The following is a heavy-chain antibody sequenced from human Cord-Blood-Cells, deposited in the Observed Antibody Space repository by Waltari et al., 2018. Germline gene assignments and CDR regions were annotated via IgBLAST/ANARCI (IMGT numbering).Heavy chain of an antibody. CDR3: AREGAGTHALDI. J-gene: IGHJ3*02. CDR2: VIPIFGTA. CDR1: GGTFSSYA. V-gene: IGHV1-69*01. Sequence: QVQLVQSGAEVKKPGSSVKVSCKASGGTFSSYAISWVRQAPGQGLEWMGGVIPIFGTASYAQKFQGRVTFTADESTSTAYMELSSLRAEDTAVYYCAREGAGTHALDIWGQGTWSPSLQ. D-gene: IGHD1-1*01.